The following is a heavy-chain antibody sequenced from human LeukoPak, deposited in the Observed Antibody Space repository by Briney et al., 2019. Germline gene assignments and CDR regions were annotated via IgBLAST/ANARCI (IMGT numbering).Heavy chain of an antibody. Sequence: GGSLRLSCAASGFTFSSYGMSWVRQAPGKGLEWVSAISGSGGSTYYADSVKGRFTISRDNSKNTLYLQMNSLRAEDTAVYYCAKGVGGVVPAANFDYWGPGTLVTVSS. CDR2: ISGSGGST. V-gene: IGHV3-23*01. CDR1: GFTFSSYG. CDR3: AKGVGGVVPAANFDY. D-gene: IGHD2-2*01. J-gene: IGHJ4*02.